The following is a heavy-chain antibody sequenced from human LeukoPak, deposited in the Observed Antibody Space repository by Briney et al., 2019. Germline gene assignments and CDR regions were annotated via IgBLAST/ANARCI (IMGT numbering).Heavy chain of an antibody. D-gene: IGHD3-9*01. J-gene: IGHJ5*02. CDR3: ATGLPARPYSLTGYYRS. CDR1: GYTFTDYY. CDR2: VDPEDGET. Sequence: ASVKVSCKVSGYTFTDYYMHWVQQAPGKGLEWMGLVDPEDGETIYAEKFQGRVTITADTSTDTAYMELSSLRSEDTAVYYCATGLPARPYSLTGYYRSWGQGTLVTVPS. V-gene: IGHV1-69-2*01.